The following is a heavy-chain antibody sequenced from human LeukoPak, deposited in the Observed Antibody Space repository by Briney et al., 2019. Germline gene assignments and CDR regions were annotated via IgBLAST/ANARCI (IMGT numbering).Heavy chain of an antibody. V-gene: IGHV4-34*01. CDR1: GGSFSGYY. CDR2: IYYSGST. D-gene: IGHD3-3*01. J-gene: IGHJ4*02. Sequence: SETLSLTCAVYGGSFSGYYWSWIRQPPGKGLEWIGSIYYSGSTYYNSSFKSRVTISVDTSKIHFSLKLSSVTAADTAVYYCASLRERSYYARGFDYWGQGTLVTVSS. CDR3: ASLRERSYYARGFDY.